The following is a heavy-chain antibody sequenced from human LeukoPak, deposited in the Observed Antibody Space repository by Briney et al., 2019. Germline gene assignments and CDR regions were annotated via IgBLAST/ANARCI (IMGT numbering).Heavy chain of an antibody. CDR3: ARLVADHWCFDL. CDR2: IYYSGST. J-gene: IGHJ2*01. Sequence: SETLSLTCTVSADSITSYFRSWIRQPPGKGLEWIGYIYYSGSTIYNPSLKSRGTISVDTSKNQFSLNLSSVTAADTAVYYCARLVADHWCFDLWGRGTLVTVSS. V-gene: IGHV4-59*01. CDR1: ADSITSYF. D-gene: IGHD5-12*01.